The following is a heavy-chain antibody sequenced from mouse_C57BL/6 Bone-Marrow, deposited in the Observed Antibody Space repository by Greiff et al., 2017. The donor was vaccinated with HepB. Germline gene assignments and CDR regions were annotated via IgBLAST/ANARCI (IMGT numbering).Heavy chain of an antibody. D-gene: IGHD2-5*01. CDR1: GYTFTDYY. V-gene: IGHV1-76*01. CDR3: ARYYSNPYYFDY. Sequence: QVHVKQSGAELVRPGASVKLSCKASGYTFTDYYINWVKQRPGQGLEWIARIYPGSGNTYYNEKFKGKATLTAEKSSSTAYMQLSSLTSEDSAVYFCARYYSNPYYFDYWGQGTTLTVSS. CDR2: IYPGSGNT. J-gene: IGHJ2*01.